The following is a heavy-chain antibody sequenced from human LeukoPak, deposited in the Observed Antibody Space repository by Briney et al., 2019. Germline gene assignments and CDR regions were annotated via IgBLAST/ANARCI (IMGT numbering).Heavy chain of an antibody. J-gene: IGHJ6*02. D-gene: IGHD1-14*01. V-gene: IGHV1-3*01. CDR1: GYTFTSYA. CDR3: AIAEARYYYYGMDV. CDR2: INAGNGNT. Sequence: GASVKVSCKASGYTFTSYAMHWVRQAPGQRLEWMGWINAGNGNTKYSQKFQGRVTITRDTSASTAYMELSSLRSEDTAVYYCAIAEARYYYYGMDVWGQGTTVTVSS.